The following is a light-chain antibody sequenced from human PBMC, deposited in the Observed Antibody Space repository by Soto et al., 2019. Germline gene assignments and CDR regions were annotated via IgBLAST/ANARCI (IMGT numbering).Light chain of an antibody. J-gene: IGKJ2*03. CDR2: GVS. Sequence: EVVLTQSPGTLSLSPGERATLSCRASQSVINYLGWYQQKPGQAPRLLIYGVSSRATGIPDRFSGSGSGTDFTLTISRLEPEDFAVYYCHQYGSSHSFGQGTKWIS. CDR1: QSVINY. V-gene: IGKV3-20*01. CDR3: HQYGSSHS.